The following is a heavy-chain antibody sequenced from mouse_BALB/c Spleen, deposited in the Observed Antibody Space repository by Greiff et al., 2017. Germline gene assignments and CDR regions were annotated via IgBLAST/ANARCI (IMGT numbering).Heavy chain of an antibody. CDR2: ISYSGST. CDR3: ARSEDDGYLYYAMDY. V-gene: IGHV3-2*02. Sequence: VQLKESGPGLVKPSQSLSLTCTVTGYSITSDYAWNWIRQFPGNKLEWMGYISYSGSTSYNPSLKSRISITRDTSKNQFFLQLNSVTTEDTATYYCARSEDDGYLYYAMDYWGQGTSVTVSS. D-gene: IGHD2-3*01. J-gene: IGHJ4*01. CDR1: GYSITSDYA.